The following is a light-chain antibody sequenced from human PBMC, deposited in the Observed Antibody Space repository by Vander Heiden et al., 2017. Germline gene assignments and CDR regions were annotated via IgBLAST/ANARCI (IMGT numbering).Light chain of an antibody. CDR1: SSNIGSYP. V-gene: IGLV1-44*01. CDR3: AAWDDSLNGPV. CDR2: SND. Sequence: QSFLTQPPSAPGTPGQRVTISCSGSSSNIGSYPVNWYQQLPGTAPKLLIYSNDQGPSGVPDRFSGSKSGTSASLAISGLQSEDEADYYCAAWDDSLNGPVFGGGTKLTVL. J-gene: IGLJ2*01.